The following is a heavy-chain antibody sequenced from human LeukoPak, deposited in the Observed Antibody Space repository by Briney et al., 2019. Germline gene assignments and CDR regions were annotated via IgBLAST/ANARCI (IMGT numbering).Heavy chain of an antibody. CDR2: ISSSSSYI. CDR1: GFTFSSYS. CDR3: ARDLGLGRGWYGGDY. J-gene: IGHJ4*02. Sequence: GGSLRLSCAASGFTFSSYSMNWVRQAPGKGLEWVSSISSSSSYIYYADSVKGRFTISRDNAKNSLYLQMNSLRAEDTAVYYCARDLGLGRGWYGGDYWGQGTLVTVSS. V-gene: IGHV3-21*01. D-gene: IGHD6-19*01.